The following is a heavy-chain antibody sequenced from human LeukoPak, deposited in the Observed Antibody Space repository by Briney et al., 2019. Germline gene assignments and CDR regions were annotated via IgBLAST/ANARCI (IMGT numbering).Heavy chain of an antibody. Sequence: SETLSLTCTVSGGSISSGGYYWSWIRQHPAKGLEWIGYIYYSGSTYYNPSLKSRVTISVDTSKNQFSLKLSSVTAADTAVYYCVVGVITDAFDIWGQGTMVTVSS. CDR2: IYYSGST. J-gene: IGHJ3*02. CDR1: GGSISSGGYY. CDR3: VVGVITDAFDI. D-gene: IGHD3-22*01. V-gene: IGHV4-31*03.